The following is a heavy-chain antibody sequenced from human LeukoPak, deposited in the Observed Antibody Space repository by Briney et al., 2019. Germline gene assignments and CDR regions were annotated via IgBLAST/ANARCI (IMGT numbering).Heavy chain of an antibody. V-gene: IGHV3-21*01. Sequence: GGSLRLSCAASGFTFSSYSMNWVRQAPGKGLEWVSSISSSSNYIYYADSVKGRFTISRDNAKNSLYLQMNSLRAEDTAVYYCARGSPGIAAAGWFDPWGQGTLVTVSS. D-gene: IGHD6-13*01. J-gene: IGHJ5*02. CDR3: ARGSPGIAAAGWFDP. CDR1: GFTFSSYS. CDR2: ISSSSNYI.